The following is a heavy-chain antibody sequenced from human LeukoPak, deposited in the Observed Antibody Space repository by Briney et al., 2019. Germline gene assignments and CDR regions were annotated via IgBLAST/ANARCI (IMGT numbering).Heavy chain of an antibody. J-gene: IGHJ4*02. CDR1: GGSISSYY. V-gene: IGHV4-59*01. Sequence: PSETLSLTCTVSGGSISSYYWSWIRQPPGKGLEWIGYIYYSGSTNYNPSLKSRVTISVDTSKNQFSLKLSPVTAADTAVYYCARGSYGDYVSPFDYWGQGTLVTVSS. CDR2: IYYSGST. CDR3: ARGSYGDYVSPFDY. D-gene: IGHD4-17*01.